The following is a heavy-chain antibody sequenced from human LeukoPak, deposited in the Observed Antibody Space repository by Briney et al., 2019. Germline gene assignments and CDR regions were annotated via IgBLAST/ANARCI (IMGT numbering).Heavy chain of an antibody. CDR1: GFTFSNYW. Sequence: GGSLRLSCAASGFTFSNYWMHWVRQAPGKGLVWVSHINSNGWSTSYADSVKGRFTIPRDNAKNSLYLQMNSLRAEDTAVYYCARDHGVDAFDIWGQGTMVTVSS. CDR2: INSNGWST. J-gene: IGHJ3*02. CDR3: ARDHGVDAFDI. D-gene: IGHD4-17*01. V-gene: IGHV3-74*01.